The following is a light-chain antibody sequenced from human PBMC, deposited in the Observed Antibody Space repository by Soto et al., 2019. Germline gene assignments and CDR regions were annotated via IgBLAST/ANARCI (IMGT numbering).Light chain of an antibody. V-gene: IGKV1-39*01. Sequence: DIPMTQSPSSLSASVGDRVTITCRASQSISSYLNWYQQKPGKAPKLLIYAASSLQSGVPSRFSGSGSGTDFNLTISSLQPEDFATYYCQQSYSTPYTFGQETKLEIK. CDR3: QQSYSTPYT. CDR2: AAS. CDR1: QSISSY. J-gene: IGKJ2*01.